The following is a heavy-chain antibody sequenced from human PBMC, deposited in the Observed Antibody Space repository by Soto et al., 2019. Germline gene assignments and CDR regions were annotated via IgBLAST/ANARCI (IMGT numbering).Heavy chain of an antibody. Sequence: SETLSLTCTVSGGSISSGGYYWSWIRQHPGKGLEWIGYIYYSGSTYYNPSLKSRVTISVDTSKNQFSLKLSSVTAADTAVYYCARSPSGMTAMVYFDYWGQGTLVTVSS. CDR3: ARSPSGMTAMVYFDY. J-gene: IGHJ4*02. D-gene: IGHD5-18*01. CDR2: IYYSGST. CDR1: GGSISSGGYY. V-gene: IGHV4-31*03.